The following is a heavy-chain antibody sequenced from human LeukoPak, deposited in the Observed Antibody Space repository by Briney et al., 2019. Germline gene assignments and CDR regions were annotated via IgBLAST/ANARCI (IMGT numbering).Heavy chain of an antibody. D-gene: IGHD6-13*01. CDR1: GFTFDDYA. J-gene: IGHJ4*02. CDR2: IGWNSGGI. CDR3: VKVTAAGFVDH. V-gene: IGHV3-9*01. Sequence: HPGGSLRLSCAASGFTFDDYAMHWVRQAPGEGLEWVSGIGWNSGGIVYADSVKGRFTISRDNAKNSLYLQMNSLGAEDTALYYCVKVTAAGFVDHWGQGTLVTVSS.